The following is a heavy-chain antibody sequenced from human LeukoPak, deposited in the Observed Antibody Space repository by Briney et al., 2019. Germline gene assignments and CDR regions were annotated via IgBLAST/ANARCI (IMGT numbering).Heavy chain of an antibody. J-gene: IGHJ4*02. V-gene: IGHV4-59*01. D-gene: IGHD2-21*02. CDR3: ARASLGDFSFDY. CDR1: GASISSYY. CDR2: IYYSGNT. Sequence: SETLSLTCTVSGASISSYYWTWIRQPPGKGLEWIGYIYYSGNTNNNPSLKSRVTVSVDTSKNQLSLKLSSVTAADTAVYYCARASLGDFSFDYWGQGTLVTVSS.